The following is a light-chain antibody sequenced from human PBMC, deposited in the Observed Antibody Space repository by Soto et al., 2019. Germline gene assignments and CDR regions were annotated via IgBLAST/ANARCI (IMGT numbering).Light chain of an antibody. CDR2: AAS. CDR3: QQYHSFPRT. CDR1: QGISNY. Sequence: VIWMTQSPSLLSASTGDRVTISCRVSQGISNYLAWYQQKPGKAPELLIYAASTLQSGVPSRFSGSGSGTDFTLTISCLQSEDFATYYCQQYHSFPRTFGQGTKVEIK. V-gene: IGKV1D-8*01. J-gene: IGKJ1*01.